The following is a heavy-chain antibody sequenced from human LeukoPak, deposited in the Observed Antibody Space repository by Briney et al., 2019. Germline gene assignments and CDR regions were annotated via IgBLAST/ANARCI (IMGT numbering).Heavy chain of an antibody. J-gene: IGHJ3*02. CDR2: IYSSGST. Sequence: PSETLSLTCTVSGGSISNSYWSWVRQPPGKGLEWIGHIYSSGSTTYSPSLKSRVTMSVDTSKNQFSLKLSSVTAADTAVYYCASADYEDAFDIWGQGTMVTVSS. CDR1: GGSISNSY. D-gene: IGHD4-17*01. V-gene: IGHV4-59*12. CDR3: ASADYEDAFDI.